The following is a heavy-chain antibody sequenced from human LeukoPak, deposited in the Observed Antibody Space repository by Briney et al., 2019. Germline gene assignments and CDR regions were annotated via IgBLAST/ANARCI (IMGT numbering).Heavy chain of an antibody. Sequence: GSLRLSCAASGFTLSRYWMHWVRQVPGKGPVWVSRMKTDGTRIEYADSVKGRFTISRDNAKNTLFLQMSSLRVEDTAVYYCARGADHGGSYYPDWGQGTRVAVSS. CDR2: MKTDGTRI. CDR3: ARGADHGGSYYPD. CDR1: GFTLSRYW. V-gene: IGHV3-74*01. J-gene: IGHJ4*02. D-gene: IGHD3-10*01.